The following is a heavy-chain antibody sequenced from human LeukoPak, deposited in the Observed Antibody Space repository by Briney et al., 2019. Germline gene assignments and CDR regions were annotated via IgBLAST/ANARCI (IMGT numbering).Heavy chain of an antibody. CDR1: GGSISSGGYS. V-gene: IGHV4-30-2*01. J-gene: IGHJ5*02. CDR3: ARRARLGIAAAGRLDP. D-gene: IGHD6-13*01. Sequence: PSETLSLTCAVSGGSISSGGYSWSWIRQPPGKGLEWIVYIYHSGSTYYNPSLKSRVTIPVDRSKNQFSLKLSSVTAADTAVYYCARRARLGIAAAGRLDPWGQGTLVTVSS. CDR2: IYHSGST.